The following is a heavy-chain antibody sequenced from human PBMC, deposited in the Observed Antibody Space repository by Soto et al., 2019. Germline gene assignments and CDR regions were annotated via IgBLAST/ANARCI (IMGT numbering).Heavy chain of an antibody. CDR2: ISGSGGST. V-gene: IGHV3-23*01. CDR1: GFTFSSYA. J-gene: IGHJ6*02. Sequence: SGGSLRLSCAASGFTFSSYAMSWVRQAPGKGLEWVSAISGSGGSTYYADSVKGRFTISRDNSKNTLYLQMNSLRAEDTAVYYCAKATPMSTWYYGMDVWGQGTTVTVSS. D-gene: IGHD3-16*01. CDR3: AKATPMSTWYYGMDV.